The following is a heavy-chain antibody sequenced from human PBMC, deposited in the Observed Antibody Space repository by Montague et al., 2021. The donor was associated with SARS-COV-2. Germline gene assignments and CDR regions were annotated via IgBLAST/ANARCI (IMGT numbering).Heavy chain of an antibody. D-gene: IGHD6-19*01. CDR3: ARKTYTSGWFQQFDY. CDR1: GGSISSSNYY. CDR2: IYYSGNT. Sequence: SETLSLTCTVSGGSISSSNYYWGWIRQPPGKGLEWIGSIYYSGNTYYNPSLQSRVTISVDTSKKQFSLKLSSATAADTAVYYCARKTYTSGWFQQFDYWGQGTLVTVSS. J-gene: IGHJ4*02. V-gene: IGHV4-39*01.